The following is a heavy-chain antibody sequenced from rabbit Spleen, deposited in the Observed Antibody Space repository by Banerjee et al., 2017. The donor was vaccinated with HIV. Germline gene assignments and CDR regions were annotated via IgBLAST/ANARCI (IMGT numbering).Heavy chain of an antibody. CDR2: IDTNDGDT. J-gene: IGHJ4*01. V-gene: IGHV1S45*01. Sequence: LEESGGGLVKPGGTLTLTRTVSGFSFSSNWICWVRQAPGKGLEWIACIDTNDGDTDYANWPKGRFTISKTSSTTVTLQMTSLTAADTATYFCPRDRGGWGAFNLWGQGTLVTVS. CDR1: GFSFSSNW. CDR3: PRDRGGWGAFNL. D-gene: IGHD4-1*01.